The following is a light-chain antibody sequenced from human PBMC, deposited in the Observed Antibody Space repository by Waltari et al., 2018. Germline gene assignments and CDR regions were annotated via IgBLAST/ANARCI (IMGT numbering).Light chain of an antibody. CDR2: GVS. J-gene: IGLJ2*01. CDR1: GTDIGGFDF. V-gene: IGLV2-14*01. CDR3: ASYTNTNTLLI. Sequence: QSALTQPAAVSGSPGQSITISCTGAGTDIGGFDFVSWYQQHPGEVPKLLISGVSDRPSGLSPRFSASKSGSTASLTISGLQAEDEADYFCASYTNTNTLLIFGGGTKLTVL.